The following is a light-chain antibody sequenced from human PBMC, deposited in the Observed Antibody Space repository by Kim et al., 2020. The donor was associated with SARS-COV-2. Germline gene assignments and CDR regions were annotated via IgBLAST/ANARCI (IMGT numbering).Light chain of an antibody. CDR3: LHSDSYSGT. CDR1: QSINNW. J-gene: IGKJ1*01. V-gene: IGKV1-5*01. CDR2: DAS. Sequence: DIQMTQSPSSLSASVGDRVTITCRASQSINNWLAWYQHKPGEAPRLLIYDASSLESGVPSRFGGSGSGTEFTLTITSLQPDDSATYYCLHSDSYSGTFGQGTKVDIK.